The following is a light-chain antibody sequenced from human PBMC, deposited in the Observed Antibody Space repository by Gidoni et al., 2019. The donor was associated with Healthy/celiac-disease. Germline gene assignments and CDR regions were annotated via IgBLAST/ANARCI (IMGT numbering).Light chain of an antibody. CDR3: CSYAGSSTYV. Sequence: QSALTQPASVSGSPGQSITISCTGTRSDGGSYNLVSWYQHQPGKAPKLMIYEVSKRPQGVSNRFSGSKSGNTASLTISGLQAEDEADYYCCSYAGSSTYVFGTGTKVTVL. V-gene: IGLV2-23*02. J-gene: IGLJ1*01. CDR2: EVS. CDR1: RSDGGSYNL.